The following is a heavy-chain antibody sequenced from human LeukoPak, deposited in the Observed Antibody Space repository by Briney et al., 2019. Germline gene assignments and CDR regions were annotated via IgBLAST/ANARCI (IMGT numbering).Heavy chain of an antibody. D-gene: IGHD1-26*01. V-gene: IGHV3-66*01. J-gene: IGHJ3*02. CDR2: IYSGGST. CDR1: GFTVSSNY. CDR3: ARGIVGALDAFDI. Sequence: GGSLRLSCAASGFTVSSNYMSSVRQAPGKGLEWVSVIYSGGSTYYADSVKSRFTISRDNSKNTLYLQMNSLRAEDTAVYYCARGIVGALDAFDIWGQGTMVTVSS.